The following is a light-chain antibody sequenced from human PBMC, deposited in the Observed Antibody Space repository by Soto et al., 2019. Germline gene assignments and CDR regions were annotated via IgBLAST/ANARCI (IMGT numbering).Light chain of an antibody. CDR2: THN. V-gene: IGLV1-44*01. CDR3: APLDDSLKGEV. CDR1: TSNIGSNI. Sequence: QSVLNQPPSASVTPGQRVTFSCSGATSNIGSNIVNWYQHLPGTAPKLLIYTHNQWPSGVPDRFSGSKSGTSASLAISGLQSEDEADFYCAPLDDSLKGEVFGGGTKLTVL. J-gene: IGLJ3*02.